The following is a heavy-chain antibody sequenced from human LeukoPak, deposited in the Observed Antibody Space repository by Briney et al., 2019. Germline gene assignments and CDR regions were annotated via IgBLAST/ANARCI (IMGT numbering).Heavy chain of an antibody. CDR1: GFSLSTSGVG. V-gene: IGHV2-5*01. Sequence: SGPTLVNPTQTLTLTCTFSGFSLSTSGVGVGWIRQPPGKALEWLALIYWNDDKRYSPSLKSRLTITKDTSNNQVVLTMTNMDPVDTATYNCAHRGVHYSGYTNWFDPWGQGTLVTVSS. CDR3: AHRGVHYSGYTNWFDP. D-gene: IGHD5-12*01. CDR2: IYWNDDK. J-gene: IGHJ5*02.